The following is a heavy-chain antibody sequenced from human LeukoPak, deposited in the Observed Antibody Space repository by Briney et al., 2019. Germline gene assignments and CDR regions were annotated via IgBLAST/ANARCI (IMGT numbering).Heavy chain of an antibody. J-gene: IGHJ4*02. CDR2: IYNTGST. V-gene: IGHV4-39*02. D-gene: IGHD6-19*01. CDR3: ARDHDGGSGWDFEY. CDR1: GDSISSSTYY. Sequence: PSETLSLTCTVSGDSISSSTYYWGWIRQPPGKGLEWIGSIYNTGSTYYSPSLKSRVTISVDTSKNQFSLKLSSVTAADTAIYFCARDHDGGSGWDFEYWGQGTLVTVSS.